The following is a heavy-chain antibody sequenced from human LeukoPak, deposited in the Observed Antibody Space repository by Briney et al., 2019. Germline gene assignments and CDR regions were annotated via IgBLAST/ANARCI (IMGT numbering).Heavy chain of an antibody. D-gene: IGHD2-8*01. J-gene: IGHJ4*02. Sequence: AISGSGGSTYYADSVKGRFTISRDNSKNTLYLQMNSLRAEDTAVYYCAKASHRLMVYDLDYWGQGTLVTVSS. V-gene: IGHV3-23*01. CDR3: AKASHRLMVYDLDY. CDR2: ISGSGGST.